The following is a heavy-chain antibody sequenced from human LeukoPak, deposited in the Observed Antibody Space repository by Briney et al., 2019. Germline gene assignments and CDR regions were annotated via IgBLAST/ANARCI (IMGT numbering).Heavy chain of an antibody. CDR1: GYRFTSYW. CDR2: IYPGDSDT. Sequence: GESLQISCKGSGYRFTSYWIGWVRQMPGKGLEWMGIIYPGDSDTRYSPSFQGQVTISADKSISTAYLQWSSLKASDTAMYYCAGYYYDSSGYHDAFDIWGQGTMVTVSS. V-gene: IGHV5-51*01. CDR3: AGYYYDSSGYHDAFDI. J-gene: IGHJ3*02. D-gene: IGHD3-22*01.